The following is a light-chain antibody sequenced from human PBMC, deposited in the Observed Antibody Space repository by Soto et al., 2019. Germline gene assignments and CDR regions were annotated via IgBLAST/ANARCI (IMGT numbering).Light chain of an antibody. CDR1: SSDFGYYNY. J-gene: IGLJ1*01. CDR3: CSYAGSYTFYV. V-gene: IGLV2-11*01. CDR2: DVS. Sequence: QSGLTQPRSVSGSPGQSVPISCTGTSSDFGYYNYVSWYQQHPGTAPKLMIYDVSMRPSGVPDRFSGSKSGNTASLTISGLQAEDEADYYCCSYAGSYTFYVFGTGTKVTVL.